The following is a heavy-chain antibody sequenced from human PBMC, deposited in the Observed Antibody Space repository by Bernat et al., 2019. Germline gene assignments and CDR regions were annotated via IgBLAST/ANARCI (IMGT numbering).Heavy chain of an antibody. CDR3: ATPGTAGYYYDSSGYYGCDAFDS. J-gene: IGHJ3*02. CDR2: IYYSGSA. V-gene: IGHV4-39*07. CDR1: GGSVSSSNYY. D-gene: IGHD3-22*01. Sequence: QLQLQESGPGLVKPSETLSLTCTVSGGSVSSSNYYWGWIRQPPGKGLEWIGSIYYSGSAYYNPSLKSRVTISVDTSKNQFSLRLTSVTAADTAVYYCATPGTAGYYYDSSGYYGCDAFDSWGQGTMVTVSS.